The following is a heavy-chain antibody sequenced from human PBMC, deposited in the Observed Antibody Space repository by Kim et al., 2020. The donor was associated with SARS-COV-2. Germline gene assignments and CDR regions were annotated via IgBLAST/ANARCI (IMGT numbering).Heavy chain of an antibody. CDR2: INPSGDIT. Sequence: ASVKVSCKASGYTFISFHIHWVRQAPGQGLEWMGMINPSGDITTYAQKFQGRVSMTTDTSTRTVYMELSSLRSEDTAIYYCARGSGWGYYYYAMDVWGQATTVTVSS. V-gene: IGHV1-46*01. CDR3: ARGSGWGYYYYAMDV. J-gene: IGHJ6*02. D-gene: IGHD3-10*01. CDR1: GYTFISFH.